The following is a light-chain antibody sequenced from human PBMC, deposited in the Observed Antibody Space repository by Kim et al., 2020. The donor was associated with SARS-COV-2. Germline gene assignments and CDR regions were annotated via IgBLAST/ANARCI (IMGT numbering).Light chain of an antibody. CDR2: AAS. CDR3: QQYQSYPVT. Sequence: SSVGDRVTMTCRASQDIKNNLVWFQQKPGKAPRSLIYAASSLQSGVPSKFSRSGSGTDFTLTISSLQPEDFATYYCQQYQSYPVTFGQGTRLEIK. J-gene: IGKJ5*01. V-gene: IGKV1-16*02. CDR1: QDIKNN.